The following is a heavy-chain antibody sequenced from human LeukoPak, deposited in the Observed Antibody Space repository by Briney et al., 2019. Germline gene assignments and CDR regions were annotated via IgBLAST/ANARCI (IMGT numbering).Heavy chain of an antibody. CDR3: ARPYDSNRDHSGYGY. J-gene: IGHJ4*02. V-gene: IGHV3-7*02. Sequence: GVSLRLSCATSGFTFSNYWMSWVRQAPGKGLEWVANMSQDGSEKYYVDSVKGRFTISRDNAKNSLYLQMNSLRAEDTAVYYCARPYDSNRDHSGYGYWGRGTLVTVCS. CDR1: GFTFSNYW. CDR2: MSQDGSEK. D-gene: IGHD5-12*01.